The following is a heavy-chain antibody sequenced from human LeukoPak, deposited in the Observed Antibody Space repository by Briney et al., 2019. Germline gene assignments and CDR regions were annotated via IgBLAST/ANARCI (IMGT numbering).Heavy chain of an antibody. Sequence: GSLRLSCAASGFTFSSYAMHWVRQAPGKGLEWVAVISYDGSNKYYADSVKGRFTISRDNSKNTLYLQMNSLGAGDTAVYYCARDHSDYDFWSGYYTGQNYFDYWGQGTLVTVSS. CDR1: GFTFSSYA. J-gene: IGHJ4*02. CDR2: ISYDGSNK. CDR3: ARDHSDYDFWSGYYTGQNYFDY. D-gene: IGHD3-3*01. V-gene: IGHV3-30-3*01.